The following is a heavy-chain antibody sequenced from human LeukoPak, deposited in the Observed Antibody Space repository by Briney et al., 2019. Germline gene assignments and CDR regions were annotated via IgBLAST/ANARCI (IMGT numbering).Heavy chain of an antibody. J-gene: IGHJ4*02. D-gene: IGHD5-18*01. CDR3: AKNIRDTGTFDY. Sequence: ASVKVSCKASGYSFTTYDINWVRQATGQGLEWMGWMDPNSGNTGYAQRFQGRVTMTRDTSISTAYMELNSLTSEDTAVYYCAKNIRDTGTFDYWGQGTLVTVSS. CDR1: GYSFTTYD. V-gene: IGHV1-8*01. CDR2: MDPNSGNT.